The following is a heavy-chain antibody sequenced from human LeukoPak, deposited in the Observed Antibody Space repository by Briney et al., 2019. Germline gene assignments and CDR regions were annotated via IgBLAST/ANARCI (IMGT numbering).Heavy chain of an antibody. CDR3: ARRGYPGYYYYMDV. Sequence: ASVKVSCKASVGTFSSYAISWVRQAPGQGLEWMGRIIPIFGTANYAQKFQGRVTINTDESTSTAYMELSSLRSEDTAVYYCARRGYPGYYYYMDVWGKGTTVTVSS. D-gene: IGHD5-12*01. CDR2: IIPIFGTA. J-gene: IGHJ6*03. V-gene: IGHV1-69*05. CDR1: VGTFSSYA.